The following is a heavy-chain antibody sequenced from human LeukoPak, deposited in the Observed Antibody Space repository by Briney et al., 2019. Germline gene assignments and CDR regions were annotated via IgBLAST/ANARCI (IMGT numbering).Heavy chain of an antibody. CDR1: GFNFSDYS. D-gene: IGHD5-12*01. V-gene: IGHV3-21*01. Sequence: PGGSLRLSCAASGFNFSDYSMTWVRQAPGKGLEWVSSVNGASDYIYYADSVKGRFTISRDNAKNSLYLQMNSLRAEDTAVYYCARRVFPGYSGYDYVLNWFDPWGQGTLVTVSS. CDR3: ARRVFPGYSGYDYVLNWFDP. CDR2: VNGASDYI. J-gene: IGHJ5*02.